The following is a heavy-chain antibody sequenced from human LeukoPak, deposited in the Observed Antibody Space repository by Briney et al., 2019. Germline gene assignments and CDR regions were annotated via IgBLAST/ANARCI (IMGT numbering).Heavy chain of an antibody. Sequence: GASVKVSCKASGYTFTSYGISWVRQAPGQGLEWMGWISAYNGNTNYAQKLQGRVTMTTDTSTSTAYMELRSLRSDDTAVYYCARDSYVWGSYRPRGDFDYWDQGTLVTVSS. D-gene: IGHD3-16*02. CDR3: ARDSYVWGSYRPRGDFDY. CDR2: ISAYNGNT. J-gene: IGHJ4*02. V-gene: IGHV1-18*01. CDR1: GYTFTSYG.